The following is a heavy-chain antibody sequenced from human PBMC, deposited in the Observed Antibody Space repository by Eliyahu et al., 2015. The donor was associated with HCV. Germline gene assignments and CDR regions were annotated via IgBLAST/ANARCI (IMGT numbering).Heavy chain of an antibody. D-gene: IGHD1-1*01. V-gene: IGHV3-48*02. CDR2: ISGGSRNI. CDR1: GFTFSSYP. Sequence: EVQLVESGGGLAQSGGSLRLSCAASGFTFSSYPMTWVRRAPGKGLEWISYISGGSRNIYYADSVKGRFTISRDNVQNSLFLQMNSLRDEDTAVYYCARWQTGYYFDYWGQGTLVTVSS. J-gene: IGHJ4*02. CDR3: ARWQTGYYFDY.